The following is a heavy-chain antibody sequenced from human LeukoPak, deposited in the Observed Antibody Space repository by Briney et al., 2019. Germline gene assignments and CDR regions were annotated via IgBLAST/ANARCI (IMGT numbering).Heavy chain of an antibody. CDR3: ASRSQMATISSRDY. CDR2: ISSSSSTI. J-gene: IGHJ4*02. D-gene: IGHD5-24*01. Sequence: GGSLRLSCAASGFTFSSYSMNWVRQAPGKGLEWVSYISSSSSTIYYADSVKGRFTISRDNAKNSLYLQMNSLRAEDTAVYYCASRSQMATISSRDYWGQGTLVTVSS. CDR1: GFTFSSYS. V-gene: IGHV3-48*01.